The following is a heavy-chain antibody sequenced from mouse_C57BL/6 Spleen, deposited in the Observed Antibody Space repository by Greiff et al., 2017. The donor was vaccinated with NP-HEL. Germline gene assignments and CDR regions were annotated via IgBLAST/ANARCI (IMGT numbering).Heavy chain of an antibody. CDR3: ARLYYDYDGGYYFDY. D-gene: IGHD2-4*01. J-gene: IGHJ2*01. CDR1: GFTFSDYG. V-gene: IGHV5-17*01. Sequence: EVKLMESGGGLVKPGGSLKLSCAASGFTFSDYGMHWVRQAPEKGLEWVAYISSGSSTIYYADTVKGRFTISRDNAKNTLFLQMTSLRSEDTAMYYCARLYYDYDGGYYFDYWGQGTTLTVSS. CDR2: ISSGSSTI.